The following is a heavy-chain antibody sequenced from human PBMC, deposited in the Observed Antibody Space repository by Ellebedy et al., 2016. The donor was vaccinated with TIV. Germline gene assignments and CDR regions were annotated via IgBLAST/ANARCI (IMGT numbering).Heavy chain of an antibody. CDR3: TKDSGFVAAAGTGY. V-gene: IGHV3-23*01. J-gene: IGHJ4*02. D-gene: IGHD6-13*01. CDR2: ISGFEQST. CDR1: GFTFSSYA. Sequence: PGGSLRLSCAASGFTFSSYAMSWVRQAPGKGLEWVPGISGFEQSTHYADSVEGRFAISRDNSKNTLYLQMNSLRVEDTAVYYCTKDSGFVAAAGTGYWGQGTLVTVSS.